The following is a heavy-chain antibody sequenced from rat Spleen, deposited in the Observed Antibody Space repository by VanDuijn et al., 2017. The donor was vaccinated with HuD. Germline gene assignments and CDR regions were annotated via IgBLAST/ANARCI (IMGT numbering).Heavy chain of an antibody. D-gene: IGHD4-3*01. CDR1: GFSLTDYS. CDR2: MWRGGST. J-gene: IGHJ2*01. Sequence: EVQLKESGPGLVQPSQTLSLTCTVSGFSLTDYSVHWVRQPPGKGLEWMGVMWRGGSTDYNSALKSRLSISRDTSKSQVFLKMNSLQTEDTSIYFCTREVSGRRHFDYWGQGVMVTVSS. V-gene: IGHV2S63*01. CDR3: TREVSGRRHFDY.